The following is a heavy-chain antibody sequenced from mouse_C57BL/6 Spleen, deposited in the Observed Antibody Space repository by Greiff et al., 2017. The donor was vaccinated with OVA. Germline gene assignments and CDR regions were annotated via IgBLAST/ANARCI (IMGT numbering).Heavy chain of an antibody. Sequence: VQLQQSGAELVRPGASVTLSCKASGYTFTDYEMHWVKQTPVHGLEWIGAIDPETGGTAYNQKFKGKAILTADKSSSTAYMELRSLTSEDSAVYYCTRYLYYYGARFAYWGQGTLVTVSA. J-gene: IGHJ3*01. CDR2: IDPETGGT. CDR1: GYTFTDYE. V-gene: IGHV1-15*01. D-gene: IGHD1-1*01. CDR3: TRYLYYYGARFAY.